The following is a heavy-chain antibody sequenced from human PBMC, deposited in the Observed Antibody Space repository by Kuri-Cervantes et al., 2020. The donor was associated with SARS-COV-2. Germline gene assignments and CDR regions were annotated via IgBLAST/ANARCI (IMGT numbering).Heavy chain of an antibody. CDR2: ISGSGGST. CDR1: GFTFSSYA. V-gene: IGHV3-23*01. Sequence: GESLKISCAASGFTFSSYAMSWVRQAPGKGLEWVSAISGSGGSTYYAGSVKGRFTISRDNSKNTLYLQMNSLRAEDAAVYYCAKDRSPPWAADYYMDVWGKGTTVTVSS. CDR3: AKDRSPPWAADYYMDV. D-gene: IGHD6-25*01. J-gene: IGHJ6*03.